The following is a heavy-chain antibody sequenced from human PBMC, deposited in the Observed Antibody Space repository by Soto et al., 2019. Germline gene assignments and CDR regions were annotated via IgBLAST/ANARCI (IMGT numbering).Heavy chain of an antibody. CDR3: AHSWGVYCSSTSCYALAYFDY. CDR1: GFSLSTSGVG. D-gene: IGHD2-2*01. J-gene: IGHJ4*02. V-gene: IGHV2-5*01. Sequence: QITLKESGPTLVKPTQTLTLTCTFSGFSLSTSGVGVGWIRQPPGKALEWLALLYWNDDKRYSPSLKSRLTITKDTSKNQVVLTMTNMDPVDTATYYCAHSWGVYCSSTSCYALAYFDYWGQGTLVTVSS. CDR2: LYWNDDK.